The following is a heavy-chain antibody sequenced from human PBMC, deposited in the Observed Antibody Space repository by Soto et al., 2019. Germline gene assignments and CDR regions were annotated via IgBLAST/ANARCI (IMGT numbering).Heavy chain of an antibody. CDR3: ARQWFGELSLSDYYGMDV. Sequence: QVQLVQSGAEVKKPGSSVKVSCKASGGTFSSYAISWVRQAPGQGLEWMGGIIPIFGTANYAQKFQGRVTITADESTSTAYMELSSLRSEDTAVYYCARQWFGELSLSDYYGMDVWGQGTTVTVSS. D-gene: IGHD3-10*01. CDR2: IIPIFGTA. J-gene: IGHJ6*02. V-gene: IGHV1-69*01. CDR1: GGTFSSYA.